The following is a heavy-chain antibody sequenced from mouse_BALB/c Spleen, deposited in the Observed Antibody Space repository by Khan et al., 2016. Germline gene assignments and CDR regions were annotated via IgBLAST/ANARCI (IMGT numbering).Heavy chain of an antibody. CDR2: ISYSGST. CDR1: GYSITSDYA. Sequence: VQLKESGPGLVKPSQSLSLTCTVTGYSITSDYAWNWIRQFPGNKLEWMGYISYSGSTSYNPSLKSRISITRDTSKNQFFLQLNSVTTEDTATXYCARGYYYGKGYFDYWGQGTTLTVSS. V-gene: IGHV3-2*02. J-gene: IGHJ2*01. D-gene: IGHD1-1*01. CDR3: ARGYYYGKGYFDY.